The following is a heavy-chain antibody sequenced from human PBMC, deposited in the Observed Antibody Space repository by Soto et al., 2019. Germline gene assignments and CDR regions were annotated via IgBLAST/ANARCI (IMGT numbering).Heavy chain of an antibody. V-gene: IGHV3-48*02. J-gene: IGHJ4*02. D-gene: IGHD6-19*01. Sequence: EVQLAESGGGLVQPGGSLRLSCAASGFTFNIYSMNWVRQAPGKGLEWVSYITSDTATIHYADSVRGRFTISRDNAENSLFLQMNSLRDEDTAAYYCARSVAGHFDYWGQGALVTVSS. CDR1: GFTFNIYS. CDR3: ARSVAGHFDY. CDR2: ITSDTATI.